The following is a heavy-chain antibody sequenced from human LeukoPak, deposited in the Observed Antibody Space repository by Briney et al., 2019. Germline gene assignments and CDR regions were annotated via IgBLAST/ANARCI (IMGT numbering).Heavy chain of an antibody. CDR1: GGSFSGYY. CDR3: ATDSSGHHY. D-gene: IGHD3-22*01. J-gene: IGHJ4*02. CDR2: INHSEST. Sequence: SETLSLTCAVYGGSFSGYYWSWIRQPPGKGLEWIGEINHSESTNYNPSLKSRVTISVDTSKNQFSLKLSSVTAADTAVYYCATDSSGHHYWGQGTLVTVSS. V-gene: IGHV4-34*01.